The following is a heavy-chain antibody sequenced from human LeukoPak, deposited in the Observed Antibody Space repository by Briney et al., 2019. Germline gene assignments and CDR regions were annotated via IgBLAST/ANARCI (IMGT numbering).Heavy chain of an antibody. Sequence: GGSLRLSCAASGFTVSSNYMSWVRQAPGKGLEWVSVIYSCGSTYYADSVKGRFTISRDNSKNTLYLQMNSLRAEDTAVYYCARQRDGYNYRFDAFDIWGQGTMVTVSS. CDR3: ARQRDGYNYRFDAFDI. D-gene: IGHD5-24*01. V-gene: IGHV3-66*03. CDR1: GFTVSSNY. J-gene: IGHJ3*02. CDR2: IYSCGST.